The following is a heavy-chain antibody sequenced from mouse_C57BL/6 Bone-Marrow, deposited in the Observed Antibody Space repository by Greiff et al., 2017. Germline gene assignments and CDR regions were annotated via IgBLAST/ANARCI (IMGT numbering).Heavy chain of an antibody. D-gene: IGHD1-1*01. J-gene: IGHJ2*01. CDR3: ARNLGTVVAFDY. CDR1: GFSLTSYG. V-gene: IGHV2-2*01. Sequence: VMLVESGPGLVQPSQSLSITCTVSGFSLTSYGVHWVRQSPGKGLEWLGVIWSGGSTDYNAAFISRLSISKDNSKSQVSFKMNSLQADDTAIYYCARNLGTVVAFDYWGQGTTLTVSS. CDR2: IWSGGST.